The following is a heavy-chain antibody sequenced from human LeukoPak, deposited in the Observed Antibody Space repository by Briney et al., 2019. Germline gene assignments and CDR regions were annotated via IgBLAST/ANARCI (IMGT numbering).Heavy chain of an antibody. Sequence: GSLRLSCAASGFTFSSYWMNWARQAPGKGLEWIGEINHSGSTNYNPSLKSRVTISVDTSKNQFSLKLSSVTAADTAVYYCARGLGASETRRYFQHWGQGTLVTVSS. V-gene: IGHV4-34*01. CDR3: ARGLGASETRRYFQH. J-gene: IGHJ1*01. CDR2: INHSGST. CDR1: GFTFSSYW. D-gene: IGHD4-17*01.